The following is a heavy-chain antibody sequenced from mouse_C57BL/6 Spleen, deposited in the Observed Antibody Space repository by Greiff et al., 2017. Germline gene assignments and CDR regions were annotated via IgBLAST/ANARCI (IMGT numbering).Heavy chain of an antibody. J-gene: IGHJ3*01. Sequence: QVQLKQPGAELVRPGSSVKLSCKASGYTFTSYWMDWVKQRPGQGLEWIGNIYPSDSETHYNQKFKDKATLTVDKSSSTAYMQLSSLTSEDSAVYYCASSYYSKGSFAYWGQGTLVTVSA. V-gene: IGHV1-61*01. D-gene: IGHD2-5*01. CDR3: ASSYYSKGSFAY. CDR2: IYPSDSET. CDR1: GYTFTSYW.